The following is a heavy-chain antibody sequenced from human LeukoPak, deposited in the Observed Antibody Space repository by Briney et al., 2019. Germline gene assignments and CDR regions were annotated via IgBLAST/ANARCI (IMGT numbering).Heavy chain of an antibody. CDR2: INPSGGST. CDR1: GYTFTSYY. Sequence: ASVKVSCKASGYTFTSYYMHWVRQAPGQGLEWMGIINPSGGSTSYAQKFQGRVTMTRNTSISTAYMELSSLRSEDTAVYYCARVCPDYDFWSGYYNPLGYWGQGTLVTVSS. CDR3: ARVCPDYDFWSGYYNPLGY. J-gene: IGHJ4*02. D-gene: IGHD3-3*01. V-gene: IGHV1-46*01.